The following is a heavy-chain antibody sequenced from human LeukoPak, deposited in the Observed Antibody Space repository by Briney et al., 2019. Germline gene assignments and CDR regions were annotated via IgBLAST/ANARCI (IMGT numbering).Heavy chain of an antibody. Sequence: PSETLSLTCSVSGGSISSSSYYWGWIRQPPGKGLEWIGSVYYGGSTYYNPSLKSRVTISVDTSKKQVSLKLSSVTAADTAMYYCARHGQWLATGDYWGQGTLVPVSS. CDR1: GGSISSSSYY. CDR3: ARHGQWLATGDY. D-gene: IGHD6-19*01. CDR2: VYYGGST. V-gene: IGHV4-39*01. J-gene: IGHJ4*02.